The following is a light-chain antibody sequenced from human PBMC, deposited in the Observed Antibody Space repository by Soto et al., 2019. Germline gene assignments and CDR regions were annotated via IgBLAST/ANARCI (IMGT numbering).Light chain of an antibody. Sequence: EIVMTQSPATLYVSPGERATLSCRASQSVSSTLAWYQQKPGQAPRLLIYGASTRATGIPARFSGSGSGAEFTLTISSLQSEDFALYFCLHRSNWPSTFGQGTRLEIK. CDR3: LHRSNWPST. CDR1: QSVSST. V-gene: IGKV3-15*01. CDR2: GAS. J-gene: IGKJ5*01.